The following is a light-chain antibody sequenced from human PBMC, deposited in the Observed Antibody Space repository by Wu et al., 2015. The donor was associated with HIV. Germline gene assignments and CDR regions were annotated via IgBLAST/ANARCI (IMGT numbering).Light chain of an antibody. CDR1: XXVSSSY. CDR2: CI. CDR3: QQYGSSPDS. V-gene: IGKV3-20*01. J-gene: IGKJ2*03. Sequence: SCQGQGXXVSSSYLSLVPAETLGQAPTAPHLWCIQQGRLASHDRFSGSGSGTDFTLTISRLDPEDFAVYYCQQYGSSPDSFGQGTKLEIK.